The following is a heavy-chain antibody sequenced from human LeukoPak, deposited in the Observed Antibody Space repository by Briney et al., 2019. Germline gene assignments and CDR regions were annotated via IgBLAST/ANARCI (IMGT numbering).Heavy chain of an antibody. D-gene: IGHD6-19*01. V-gene: IGHV3-13*01. Sequence: GGSLRLSCAASGLTFSSHDMHWVRQVTGKGLEWVSAIGTLADTFYLDSVKGRFTISRESAKNSLYLQMNSLRAGDTAVYYCATGRSRGWSYAFDIWGRGTMVTVSS. CDR1: GLTFSSHD. J-gene: IGHJ3*02. CDR3: ATGRSRGWSYAFDI. CDR2: IGTLADT.